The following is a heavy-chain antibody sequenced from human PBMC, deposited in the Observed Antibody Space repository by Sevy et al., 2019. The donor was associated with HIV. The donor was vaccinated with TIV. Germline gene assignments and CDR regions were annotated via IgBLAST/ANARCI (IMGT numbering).Heavy chain of an antibody. CDR3: ARGSTASIEGYYYYYYGMDV. Sequence: SETLSLTCTVSGGSVSSGSYYWSWIRQPPGKGLEWIGYIYYSGSTNYNPSLKSRVTISVDTSKNQFSLKLSSVTAADTAVYYCARGSTASIEGYYYYYYGMDVWGQGTTVTVSS. CDR2: IYYSGST. D-gene: IGHD3-22*01. V-gene: IGHV4-61*01. J-gene: IGHJ6*02. CDR1: GGSVSSGSYY.